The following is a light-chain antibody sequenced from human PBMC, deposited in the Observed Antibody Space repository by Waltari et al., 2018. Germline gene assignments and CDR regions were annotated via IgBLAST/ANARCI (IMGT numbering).Light chain of an antibody. Sequence: DIQMTQSPSYLSASVGDRVTITCRASQNLRSYLNWYQQKPGKAPNLLIYAASNLQSGIPSRFSVGGSGTDFTLTISSLQPEDSATYYCQQSYSSPPHTFGQGTKLEIK. CDR1: QNLRSY. CDR2: AAS. J-gene: IGKJ2*01. V-gene: IGKV1-39*01. CDR3: QQSYSSPPHT.